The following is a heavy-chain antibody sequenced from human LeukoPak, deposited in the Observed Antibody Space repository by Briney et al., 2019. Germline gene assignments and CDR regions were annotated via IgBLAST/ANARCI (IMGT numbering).Heavy chain of an antibody. CDR2: IIPIFGTA. V-gene: IGHV1-69*05. CDR3: AVGSGYDLGFDY. CDR1: GGTFSSYA. Sequence: ASVKVSCKASGGTFSSYAISWVRQAPGQGLEWMGGIIPIFGTANYAQKFQGRVTITTDESTSTAYMELSSLRSEDTAVYYCAVGSGYDLGFDYWGQGTLVTVSS. D-gene: IGHD5-12*01. J-gene: IGHJ4*02.